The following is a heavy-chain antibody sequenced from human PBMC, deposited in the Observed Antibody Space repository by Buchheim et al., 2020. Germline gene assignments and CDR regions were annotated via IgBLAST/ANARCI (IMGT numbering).Heavy chain of an antibody. V-gene: IGHV1-8*01. J-gene: IGHJ5*02. D-gene: IGHD1-7*01. CDR3: ARGITGTRRRFDP. CDR2: MNPKSGNT. CDR1: GYTFSSDD. Sequence: QVQLVQSGAEVKKPGASVKVSCKASGYTFSSDDIDWVRQATGQGLEWMGWMNPKSGNTGYAQNFQGRVTMTRDTSINTVYMELSGLRSEDTAVYYCARGITGTRRRFDPWGQGTL.